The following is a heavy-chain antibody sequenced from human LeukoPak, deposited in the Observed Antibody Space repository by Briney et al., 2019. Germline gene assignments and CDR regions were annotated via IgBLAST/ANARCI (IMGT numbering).Heavy chain of an antibody. CDR3: TRRGYCSGGSCYPGRNYYYYYMDV. Sequence: GGSLRLSCAASGFTFSGSAMHWVRQASGKGLEWVGRIRSKANSYATAYAASVKGRFTISRDDSKNTAYLQMNSLKTEDTAVYYCTRRGYCSGGSCYPGRNYYYYYMDVWGKGTTVTVSS. V-gene: IGHV3-73*01. D-gene: IGHD2-15*01. CDR1: GFTFSGSA. J-gene: IGHJ6*03. CDR2: IRSKANSYAT.